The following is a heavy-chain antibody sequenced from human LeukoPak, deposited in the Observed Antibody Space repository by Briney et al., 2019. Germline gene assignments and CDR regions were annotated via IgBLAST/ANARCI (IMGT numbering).Heavy chain of an antibody. V-gene: IGHV3-48*04. CDR1: GFTFSNYG. Sequence: GGSLRLSCAASGFTFSNYGMHWVRQAPGKGLEWVSYISSSGSTIYYADSVKGRFTISRDNAKNSLYLQMNSLKAEDTAVYYCARDRYSSSSLDYWGQGTLVTVSS. J-gene: IGHJ4*02. D-gene: IGHD6-6*01. CDR2: ISSSGSTI. CDR3: ARDRYSSSSLDY.